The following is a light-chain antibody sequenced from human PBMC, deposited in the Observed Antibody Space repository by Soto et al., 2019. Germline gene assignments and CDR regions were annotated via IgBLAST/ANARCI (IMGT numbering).Light chain of an antibody. CDR2: DVS. Sequence: QSVVTPPPSVSGSPGQSVAISCTGTSSDVGGSNGVSWYQQPPGTAPKLIIYDVSNRPSGVPDRFSGSKSGNTASLIISGLQAEDEGDYYCSSYTSCSTYVFGTGAKVTVL. V-gene: IGLV2-18*02. CDR3: SSYTSCSTYV. CDR1: SSDVGGSNG. J-gene: IGLJ1*01.